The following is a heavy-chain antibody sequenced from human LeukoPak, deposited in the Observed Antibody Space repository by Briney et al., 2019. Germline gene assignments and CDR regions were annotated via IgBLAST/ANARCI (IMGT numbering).Heavy chain of an antibody. V-gene: IGHV1-69*01. D-gene: IGHD2-15*01. CDR1: GGTFSSYA. CDR3: AIGGNCRGGSGSGLFDY. CDR2: IIPIFGTA. Sequence: VASEKVSCQASGGTFSSYAISWVRQAPGHGLEGMGGIIPIFGTANYAQKFQGRVTITADESTSTAYMELSSLRSEDTAVDYCAIGGNCRGGSGSGLFDYWGQRTLVTVSS. J-gene: IGHJ4*02.